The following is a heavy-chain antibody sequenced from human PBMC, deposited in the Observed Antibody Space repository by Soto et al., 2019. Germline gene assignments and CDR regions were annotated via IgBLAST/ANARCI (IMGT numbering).Heavy chain of an antibody. CDR3: ATLQRSVEGLPGGLDY. D-gene: IGHD3-3*01. J-gene: IGHJ4*02. V-gene: IGHV1-3*04. CDR2: INTGNGNT. Sequence: ASVKVSCKSSGYSFSNYNLHWVRQAPGQSLEWVGWINTGNGNTKYSAKFHDRVTISRDTSANTAYMELHNLRSEDTAVYFCATLQRSVEGLPGGLDYCGQGTLVTVYS. CDR1: GYSFSNYN.